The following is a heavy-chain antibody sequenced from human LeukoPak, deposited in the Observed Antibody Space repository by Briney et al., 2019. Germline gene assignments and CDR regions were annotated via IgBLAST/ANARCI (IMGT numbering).Heavy chain of an antibody. CDR2: ISGSGGST. D-gene: IGHD3/OR15-3a*01. Sequence: GGSLRLSCAASGFTFSSYWMHWVRQAPGKGLEWVSAISGSGGSTYYADSVKGRFTISRDNSKYTLYLQMNSLRAEDTAVYYCAKDRTHFDYWGQGTLVTVSS. J-gene: IGHJ4*02. V-gene: IGHV3-23*01. CDR1: GFTFSSYW. CDR3: AKDRTHFDY.